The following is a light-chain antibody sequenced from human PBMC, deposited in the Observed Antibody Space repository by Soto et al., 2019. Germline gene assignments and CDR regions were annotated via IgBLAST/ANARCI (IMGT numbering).Light chain of an antibody. CDR1: QSLLYSLNNKNY. CDR2: WAS. V-gene: IGKV4-1*01. J-gene: IGKJ1*01. Sequence: DIVMTQSPDSLAVSLGERATINCKSSQSLLYSLNNKNYLTWYQMKPGQPPKLLFYWASTRESGVPDRFSGSGSGTHFTLTITSLQAEDVAVYYCQQYYSSPPTFGQGTKVEIK. CDR3: QQYYSSPPT.